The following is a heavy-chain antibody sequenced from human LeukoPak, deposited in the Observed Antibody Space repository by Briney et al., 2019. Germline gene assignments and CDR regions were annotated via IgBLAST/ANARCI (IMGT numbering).Heavy chain of an antibody. CDR2: ILHNGDST. CDR3: GKPPPDFYYYYYGMDV. Sequence: GGSLRLSCAASGFTCSTYVMSWVRQAPGKGLEWLSLILHNGDSTYYADSVKGRFTISRDNSKNTLYLQMNSLRAEDTAVYYCGKPPPDFYYYYYGMDVWGQGTTVTVSS. J-gene: IGHJ6*02. CDR1: GFTCSTYV. D-gene: IGHD3-3*01. V-gene: IGHV3-23*01.